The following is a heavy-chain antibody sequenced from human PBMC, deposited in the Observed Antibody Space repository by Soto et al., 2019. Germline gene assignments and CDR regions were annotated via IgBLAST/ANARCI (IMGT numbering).Heavy chain of an antibody. CDR3: ARAKRSGWLIAGYY. J-gene: IGHJ4*02. Sequence: GGSLRLSCAASGFTFSSYAMHWVRQAPGKGLEWVAVISYDGSNKYYADSVKGRFTISRDNSKNTLYLQMNSLRAEDTAVYYCARAKRSGWLIAGYYWGQGTLVTVSS. CDR2: ISYDGSNK. V-gene: IGHV3-30-3*01. CDR1: GFTFSSYA. D-gene: IGHD6-19*01.